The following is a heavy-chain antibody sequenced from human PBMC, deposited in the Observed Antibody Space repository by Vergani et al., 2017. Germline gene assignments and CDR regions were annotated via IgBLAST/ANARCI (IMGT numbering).Heavy chain of an antibody. CDR3: ASGYCGGGSCLLGWSYGMDV. J-gene: IGHJ6*02. V-gene: IGHV3-48*01. Sequence: EVQLVESGGGLVQPGGSLRLSCAASGFPFRSHSMNWVRQAPGKGLEWISYISMSSSTIHYADSVRGRFTISRDNAKNSLYLQMSSLRAEDTAVYYCASGYCGGGSCLLGWSYGMDVWGRGATVTVSS. D-gene: IGHD2-21*01. CDR1: GFPFRSHS. CDR2: ISMSSSTI.